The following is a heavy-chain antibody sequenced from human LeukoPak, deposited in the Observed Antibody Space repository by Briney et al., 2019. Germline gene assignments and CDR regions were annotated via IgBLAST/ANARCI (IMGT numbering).Heavy chain of an antibody. D-gene: IGHD3-3*01. J-gene: IGHJ6*03. CDR1: GFTFSAYG. CDR3: ARDRRGNYDFWSGKTYYYYYMDV. Sequence: PGGSLRLSCATSGFTFSAYGMHWVRQAPGKGLEWVAVIWYDESNKYFADSVKGRFTISRDNSKNTLYLQMNSLRAEDTAVYYCARDRRGNYDFWSGKTYYYYYMDVWGKGTTVTVSS. V-gene: IGHV3-33*01. CDR2: IWYDESNK.